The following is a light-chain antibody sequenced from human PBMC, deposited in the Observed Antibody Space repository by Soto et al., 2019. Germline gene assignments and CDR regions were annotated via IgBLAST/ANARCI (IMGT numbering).Light chain of an antibody. Sequence: EIVLTQSPGTLSLSPGERATLSCRASQSVSSNYLAWYQQKPGQAPRLLIYGASSRATGIPDRFSGSGSGTEFNLTISRLKPEDFVVYYCQQYGSSPPLTFGGGTKVEIK. J-gene: IGKJ4*01. CDR1: QSVSSNY. V-gene: IGKV3-20*01. CDR3: QQYGSSPPLT. CDR2: GAS.